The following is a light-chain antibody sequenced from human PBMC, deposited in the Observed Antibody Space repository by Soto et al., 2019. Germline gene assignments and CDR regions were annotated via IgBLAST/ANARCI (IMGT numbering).Light chain of an antibody. J-gene: IGLJ1*01. CDR3: SSYKSSSTLYV. CDR1: SSDVGGYTY. V-gene: IGLV2-14*01. CDR2: EVN. Sequence: QSALAQPASVSGSPRQSITISCTGASSDVGGYTYVSWYQQHPGKAPKLIIYEVNNRPSGVSHRFSGSKSGNTASLTISGLQAEDEADYYCSSYKSSSTLYVLGTGT.